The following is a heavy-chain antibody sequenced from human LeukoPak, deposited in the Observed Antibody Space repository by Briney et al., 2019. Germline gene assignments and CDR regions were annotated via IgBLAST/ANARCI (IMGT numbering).Heavy chain of an antibody. J-gene: IGHJ4*02. V-gene: IGHV3-30*02. CDR2: IWYDGSNK. D-gene: IGHD2-8*02. CDR3: AKDGSWSCTD. CDR1: GFTFSSYG. Sequence: GGSLRLSCAASGFTFSSYGMHWVRQAPGKGLEWVAVIWYDGSNKYYADSVKGRFTISRDNSKRTLYLQMNSLRADDTAVYYCAKDGSWSCTDWGQGTLVSISS.